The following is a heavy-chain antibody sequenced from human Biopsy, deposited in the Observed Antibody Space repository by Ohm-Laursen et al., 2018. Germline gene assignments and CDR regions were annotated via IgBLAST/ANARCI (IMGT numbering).Heavy chain of an antibody. V-gene: IGHV1-8*01. CDR3: ARGYSRRVSIFEASIYWFDT. D-gene: IGHD6-6*01. CDR2: MIPSSGKT. CDR1: GYSFSTYD. Sequence: AVKVSCKASGYSFSTYDVNWVRQARGQGLEWMGWMIPSSGKTGYAQRFQGRVTLTMNTSISTAYMELSGLRSEDTAVYFCARGYSRRVSIFEASIYWFDTWGQGTLVTVSS. J-gene: IGHJ5*02.